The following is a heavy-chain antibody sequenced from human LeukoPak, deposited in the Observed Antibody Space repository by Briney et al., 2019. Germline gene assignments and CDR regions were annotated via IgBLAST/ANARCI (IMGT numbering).Heavy chain of an antibody. Sequence: GESLKISCKASGYSFTTYWIGWLRQMPGKGLEWMGIIYPGDSDITYSPSFQGQVTISADKSISTAYLQWSSLKASDTAIYYCARRQASCTNGVCYTLYDMDVWGQGTTVTVSS. CDR2: IYPGDSDI. J-gene: IGHJ6*02. D-gene: IGHD2-8*01. CDR1: GYSFTTYW. CDR3: ARRQASCTNGVCYTLYDMDV. V-gene: IGHV5-51*01.